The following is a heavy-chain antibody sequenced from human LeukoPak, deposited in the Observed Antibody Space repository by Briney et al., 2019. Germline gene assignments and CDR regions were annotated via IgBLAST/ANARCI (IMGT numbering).Heavy chain of an antibody. CDR1: GGSISSGSYY. CDR2: IYTSGST. D-gene: IGHD3-22*01. CDR3: ARAPTGDSSGLDY. V-gene: IGHV4-61*02. J-gene: IGHJ4*02. Sequence: SETLSLTCTVSGGSISSGSYYWSWIRQPAGKGLEWIGRIYTSGSTNYNPSLKSRVTISVDTSKNQFSLKLSSVTAADTAVYYCARAPTGDSSGLDYWGQGTLVTVSS.